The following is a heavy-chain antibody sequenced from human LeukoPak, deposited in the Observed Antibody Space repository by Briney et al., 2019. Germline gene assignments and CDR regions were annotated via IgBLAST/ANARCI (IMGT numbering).Heavy chain of an antibody. Sequence: PGGSLRLSCAASGFTFSSYAMSWVRQAPGKGLEWVSAISGSGGSTYYADSVKGRFTISRDNSKNTLYLQMNSLRAEDTAVYYCARDLMRGYSYGSDYWGQGTLVTVSS. CDR3: ARDLMRGYSYGSDY. CDR1: GFTFSSYA. V-gene: IGHV3-23*01. J-gene: IGHJ4*02. CDR2: ISGSGGST. D-gene: IGHD5-18*01.